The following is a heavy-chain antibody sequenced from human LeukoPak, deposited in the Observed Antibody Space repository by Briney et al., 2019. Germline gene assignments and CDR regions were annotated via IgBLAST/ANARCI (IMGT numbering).Heavy chain of an antibody. CDR1: GYSFTTYR. Sequence: GESLKISCRGSGYSFTTYRIGWVRQMPGKGLEWMGIIYPGDSDTRYTPSFQGQVTLSADKSINTAYLQWSSLKASDTAMHYCARTAVWSSTSCPPDYWGQGTLVTVSP. V-gene: IGHV5-51*01. CDR2: IYPGDSDT. CDR3: ARTAVWSSTSCPPDY. D-gene: IGHD2-2*01. J-gene: IGHJ4*02.